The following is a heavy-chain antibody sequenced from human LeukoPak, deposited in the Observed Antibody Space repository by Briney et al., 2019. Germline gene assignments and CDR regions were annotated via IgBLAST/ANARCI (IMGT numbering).Heavy chain of an antibody. D-gene: IGHD3-10*01. Sequence: SETLSLTCAVSGGSISSYYWSWIRQPAGKGLEWIGRIHTSGSTNYNPSLKSRVTMSVDTSKNQFSLKLSSVTAADTAVYYCAGGYYYGSGSYSYMDVWGKGTTVTISS. CDR1: GGSISSYY. J-gene: IGHJ6*03. V-gene: IGHV4-59*10. CDR3: AGGYYYGSGSYSYMDV. CDR2: IHTSGST.